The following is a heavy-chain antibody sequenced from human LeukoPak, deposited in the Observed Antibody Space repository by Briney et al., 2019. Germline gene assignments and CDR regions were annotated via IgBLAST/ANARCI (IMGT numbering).Heavy chain of an antibody. CDR2: INHSGST. D-gene: IGHD3-22*01. Sequence: SETLSLTCAVYGGSFSGYYWSWIRQPPGKGLEWIGEINHSGSTNYNPSLKSRVTISVDTSKNQFSLKLSSVTAADTAVYYCARSRYYYGSSGYYLPTYYFDYWGQGTLVTVSS. CDR1: GGSFSGYY. J-gene: IGHJ4*02. CDR3: ARSRYYYGSSGYYLPTYYFDY. V-gene: IGHV4-34*01.